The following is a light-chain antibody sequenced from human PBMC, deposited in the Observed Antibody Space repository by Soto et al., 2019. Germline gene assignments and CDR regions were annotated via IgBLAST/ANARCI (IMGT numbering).Light chain of an antibody. J-gene: IGKJ1*01. CDR3: QEYGTSRT. Sequence: EIVLTQSPGTLSLSPGGRATLSCRASQSVSSSYLAWYQQKPGQAPRLLIYGASSRATGIPDRFSGGGSGTDFTLTISRLEPEDSAVYFCQEYGTSRTFGQGTKVDIK. CDR1: QSVSSSY. CDR2: GAS. V-gene: IGKV3-20*01.